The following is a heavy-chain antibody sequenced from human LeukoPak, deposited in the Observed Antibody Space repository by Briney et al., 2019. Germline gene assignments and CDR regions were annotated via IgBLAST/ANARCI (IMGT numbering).Heavy chain of an antibody. V-gene: IGHV3-48*01. CDR3: ARESIPGDRDFDY. CDR1: GFTFSAYS. J-gene: IGHJ4*02. D-gene: IGHD7-27*01. Sequence: GGSLRLSCVASGFTFSAYSMNWVRQAPGRGLEWLSYISSGSRTIYYADSVKGRFTIFRDNAQNSLFFQMNSLRVDDTAVYYCARESIPGDRDFDYWGQGTLITVSS. CDR2: ISSGSRTI.